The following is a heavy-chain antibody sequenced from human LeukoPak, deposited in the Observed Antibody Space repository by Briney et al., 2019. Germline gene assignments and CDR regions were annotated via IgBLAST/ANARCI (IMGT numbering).Heavy chain of an antibody. J-gene: IGHJ4*02. D-gene: IGHD5-12*01. Sequence: GGSLRLSCAASRLTFSSYAMSSVRQAPGKGLEWVSGISSSGGSTYYADSVKGRFTISRDNSKNTLYLQMNSLRAEDTAVYYCAKDRGDIVATIDYWGQGTLVTVSS. V-gene: IGHV3-23*01. CDR3: AKDRGDIVATIDY. CDR1: RLTFSSYA. CDR2: ISSSGGST.